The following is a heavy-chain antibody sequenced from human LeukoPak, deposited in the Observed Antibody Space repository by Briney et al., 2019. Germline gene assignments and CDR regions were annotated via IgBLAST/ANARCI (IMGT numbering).Heavy chain of an antibody. CDR1: GFTFSSYG. J-gene: IGHJ6*03. D-gene: IGHD5-18*01. Sequence: GGTLRLSCAASGFTFSSYGMSWVRQAPGKGLEWVSAISGSGGSTYYADSVKGRFTISRDNSKNTLYLQMNSLRAEDTAVYYCAKAPTAMVTGGYYYYYCYMDVWGKGTTVTISS. CDR3: AKAPTAMVTGGYYYYYCYMDV. CDR2: ISGSGGST. V-gene: IGHV3-23*01.